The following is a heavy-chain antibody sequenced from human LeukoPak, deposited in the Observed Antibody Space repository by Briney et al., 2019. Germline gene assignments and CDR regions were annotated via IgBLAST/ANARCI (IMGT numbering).Heavy chain of an antibody. CDR2: IYYSGST. V-gene: IGHV4-39*01. CDR1: GGSISSSSYY. J-gene: IGHJ4*02. CDR3: ARHRRLNYYDSSGYPDY. Sequence: SETLSLTCTVSGGSISSSSYYWGWIRQPPGKGLEWIVSIYYSGSTYYNPSLKSRVTISVDTSKNQFSLKLSSVTAADTAVYYCARHRRLNYYDSSGYPDYWGQGTLVTVSS. D-gene: IGHD3-22*01.